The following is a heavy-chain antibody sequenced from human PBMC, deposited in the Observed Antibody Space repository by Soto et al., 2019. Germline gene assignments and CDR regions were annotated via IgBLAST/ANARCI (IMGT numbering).Heavy chain of an antibody. CDR1: GFTFSSYG. V-gene: IGHV3-33*01. CDR3: ARDYAMVRXPVL. D-gene: IGHD3-10*01. Sequence: GGSLRLSCAASGFTFSSYGMHWVRQAPVKGLEWVAVIWYDGSNKYYADSVKGRFTISRDNSKNTLYLQMNSLRAEDTAVYYCARDYAMVRXPVLWGQGTLVTVSS. CDR2: IWYDGSNK. J-gene: IGHJ4*02.